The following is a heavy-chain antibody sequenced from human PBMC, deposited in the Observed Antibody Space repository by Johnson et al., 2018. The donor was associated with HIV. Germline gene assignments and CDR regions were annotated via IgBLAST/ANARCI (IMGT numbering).Heavy chain of an antibody. CDR2: INWNGDNT. V-gene: IGHV3-20*04. CDR3: ARGGMRGELGAFDI. CDR1: GFTFDDYG. Sequence: EVQLVESGGGVVRPGGSLRLSCAASGFTFDDYGMSWVRQAPGKGLEWVSGINWNGDNTGYGDSVKGRFTIFRDNAKNSLYLQMNRLRAEDTALYYCARGGMRGELGAFDIWGQGTMVTVSS. J-gene: IGHJ3*02. D-gene: IGHD1-26*01.